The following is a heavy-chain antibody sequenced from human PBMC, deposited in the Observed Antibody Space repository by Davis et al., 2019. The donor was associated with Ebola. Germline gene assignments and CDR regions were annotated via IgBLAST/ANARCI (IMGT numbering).Heavy chain of an antibody. CDR2: ISAYNGNT. Sequence: ASVKVSCKASGYTFTSYDINWVRQPPGQGLEWMGWISAYNGNTNYAQKLQGRVTMTTDTATSTAYMELRSLRSDDTAVYYCARGISWYYDSSGYYSDWGQGTLVTVSS. CDR1: GYTFTSYD. V-gene: IGHV1-18*01. CDR3: ARGISWYYDSSGYYSD. D-gene: IGHD3-22*01. J-gene: IGHJ4*02.